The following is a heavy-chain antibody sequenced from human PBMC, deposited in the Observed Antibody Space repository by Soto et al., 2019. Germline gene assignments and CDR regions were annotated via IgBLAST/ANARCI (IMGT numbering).Heavy chain of an antibody. J-gene: IGHJ6*02. Sequence: QVQLVQSGAEVKKPGASVKVSCKASGYTFTSYGISWVRQAPGQGLEWMGWISAYNGNTKYAQEPQGRVTVTTDTATRTAYMELWSLRSDDTAVYYWARRAPPRDGWGQGTTVTVSS. V-gene: IGHV1-18*01. CDR3: ARRAPPRDG. CDR2: ISAYNGNT. CDR1: GYTFTSYG.